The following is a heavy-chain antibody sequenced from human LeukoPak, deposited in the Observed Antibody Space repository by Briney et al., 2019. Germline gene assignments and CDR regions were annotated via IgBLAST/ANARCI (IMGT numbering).Heavy chain of an antibody. CDR2: FDPEDGET. J-gene: IGHJ4*02. CDR1: GYTLTELS. D-gene: IGHD3-16*02. CDR3: ATKGVLRLGELSLFDY. V-gene: IGHV1-24*01. Sequence: ASVKVSCKVSGYTLTELSMHWVRQAPGKWLEWMGGFDPEDGETIYAQKLQGRVTMTEDTSTDTAYMELSSLRSEDTAVYYCATKGVLRLGELSLFDYWGEGTLVTVSS.